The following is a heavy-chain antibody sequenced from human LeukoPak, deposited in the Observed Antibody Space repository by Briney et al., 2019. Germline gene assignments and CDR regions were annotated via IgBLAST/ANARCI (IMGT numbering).Heavy chain of an antibody. D-gene: IGHD3-3*01. V-gene: IGHV1-3*01. CDR1: GYTFTSYG. CDR2: INAGTSNR. Sequence: GASVKVSCKASGYTFTSYGISWVRQAPGQRLEWMGWINAGTSNRKYSQKFQDRVTITRETSATTAYMELSSLRSEDTAVYYCARATYYDFWSGYSQLTNYYYYYMDVWGKGTTVTVSS. J-gene: IGHJ6*03. CDR3: ARATYYDFWSGYSQLTNYYYYYMDV.